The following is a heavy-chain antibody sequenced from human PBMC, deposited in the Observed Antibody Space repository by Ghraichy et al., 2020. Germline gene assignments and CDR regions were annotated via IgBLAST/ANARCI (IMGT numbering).Heavy chain of an antibody. CDR2: ISYDGSNK. CDR1: GFTFSSYA. J-gene: IGHJ6*03. V-gene: IGHV3-30*04. D-gene: IGHD3-3*01. CDR3: ARGVHRDDFWSGSNYYYYMDV. Sequence: LSLTCAASGFTFSSYAMHWVRQAPGKGLEWVAVISYDGSNKYYADSVKGRFTISRDNSKNTLYLQMNSLRAEDTAVYYCARGVHRDDFWSGSNYYYYMDVWGKGTTVTVSS.